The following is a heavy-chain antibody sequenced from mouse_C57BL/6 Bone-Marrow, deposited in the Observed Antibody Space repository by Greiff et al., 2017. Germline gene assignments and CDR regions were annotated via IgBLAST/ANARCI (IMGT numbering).Heavy chain of an antibody. CDR2: ISYSGST. Sequence: DVKLQESGPGLAKPSQTLSLTCSVTGYSIPSAYWHWIRNFPGNKLAYMGYISYSGSTYYNPSLKRLISITRDTSKNQYYLQLKSGTTEDTATYDCARYRTYYSNPYAMDYWGQGTSVTVSS. V-gene: IGHV3-8*01. CDR1: GYSIPSAY. D-gene: IGHD2-5*01. CDR3: ARYRTYYSNPYAMDY. J-gene: IGHJ4*01.